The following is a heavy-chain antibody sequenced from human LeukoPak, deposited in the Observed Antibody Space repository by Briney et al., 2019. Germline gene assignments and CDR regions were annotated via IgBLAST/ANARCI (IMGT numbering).Heavy chain of an antibody. J-gene: IGHJ6*03. V-gene: IGHV4-4*07. CDR3: ARDIWSGYYDYYYYYMDV. Sequence: SETLSLTCTVSGGSISSYYWSWIRQPAGKGLEWIGRIYTSGSTNYNPSLKSRVTMSVDTSKNQFSLKLSSVTAADTAVYYCARDIWSGYYDYYYYYMDVWGKGTTVTVSS. D-gene: IGHD3-3*01. CDR1: GGSISSYY. CDR2: IYTSGST.